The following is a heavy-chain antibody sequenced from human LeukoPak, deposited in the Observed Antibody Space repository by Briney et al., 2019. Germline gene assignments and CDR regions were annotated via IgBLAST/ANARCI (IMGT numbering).Heavy chain of an antibody. Sequence: SETLSLTCTVSGGSINNTSHYWGWLRQAPGKGLEWIGNIYHTGKTYYSPSLKSRVTMFVDTSKNQFSLKLTSVTAADTTMYYCARRAEAGTAAFDIWGQGTMVTVSS. CDR3: ARRAEAGTAAFDI. J-gene: IGHJ3*02. D-gene: IGHD6-19*01. V-gene: IGHV4-39*01. CDR2: IYHTGKT. CDR1: GGSINNTSHY.